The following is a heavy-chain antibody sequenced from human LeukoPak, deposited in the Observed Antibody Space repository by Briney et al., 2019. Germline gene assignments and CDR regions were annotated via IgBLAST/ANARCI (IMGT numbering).Heavy chain of an antibody. CDR1: GGSISSYY. V-gene: IGHV4-59*01. Sequence: SETLSLTCTVSGGSISSYYWSWIRQPPGKGLEWIGYIYYSGSTNYHPSLKSRDTISVDTSKNQFSLKLSSVTAADTAVYYCARGRQWLVQGYWGQGTMVTVSS. J-gene: IGHJ4*02. CDR3: ARGRQWLVQGY. D-gene: IGHD6-19*01. CDR2: IYYSGST.